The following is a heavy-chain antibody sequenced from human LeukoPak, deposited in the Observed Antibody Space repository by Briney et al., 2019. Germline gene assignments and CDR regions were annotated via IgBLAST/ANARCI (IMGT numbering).Heavy chain of an antibody. CDR2: IYYSGST. Sequence: PSETLSLTCTVSGGSISSSSYYWGWIRQPPGKGLEWIGSIYYSGSTYYNPSLKSRVTISVDTSKNQFSLKLSSVTAADTAVYYCARLGGYYDSSGYLVYWGQGTLVTVSS. D-gene: IGHD3-22*01. J-gene: IGHJ4*02. CDR3: ARLGGYYDSSGYLVY. V-gene: IGHV4-39*01. CDR1: GGSISSSSYY.